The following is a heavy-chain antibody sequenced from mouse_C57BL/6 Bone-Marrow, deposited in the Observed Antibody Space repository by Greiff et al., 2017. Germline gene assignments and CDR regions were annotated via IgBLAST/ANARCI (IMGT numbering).Heavy chain of an antibody. D-gene: IGHD2-4*01. V-gene: IGHV1-39*01. CDR2: INPNYGTT. CDR1: GYSFTDYN. J-gene: IGHJ1*03. Sequence: VQLQQSGPELVKPGASVKISCKASGYSFTDYNMNWVKQSNGKSLEWIGVINPNYGTTSYHQKLKGKATLTVDQSSSTAYMQLNSRTSEDSAVYYCARGAGLRRWYFDVWGTGTTVTVSS. CDR3: ARGAGLRRWYFDV.